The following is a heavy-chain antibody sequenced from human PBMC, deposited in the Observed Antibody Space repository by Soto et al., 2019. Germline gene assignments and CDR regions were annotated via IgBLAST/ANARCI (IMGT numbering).Heavy chain of an antibody. CDR1: GGSISSSSYY. CDR2: IYYSGNT. Sequence: SETLSLTCTVSGGSISSSSYYWGWIRQPPGKGLEWIGSIYYSGNTYYNPSLKSRVTISVDTSKNQFSLKLNSVTAADTAVYYCARHQHRREGYGSSWHYWGQGTLVTVSS. V-gene: IGHV4-39*01. CDR3: ARHQHRREGYGSSWHY. J-gene: IGHJ4*02. D-gene: IGHD6-13*01.